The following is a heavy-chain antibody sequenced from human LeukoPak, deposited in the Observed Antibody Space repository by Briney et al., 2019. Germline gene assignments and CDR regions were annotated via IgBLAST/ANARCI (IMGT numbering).Heavy chain of an antibody. V-gene: IGHV1-2*02. CDR1: GYTFTGYY. J-gene: IGHJ3*02. D-gene: IGHD3-10*01. CDR2: INPNSGGT. Sequence: ASVKVSCKASGYTFTGYYMHWVRQAPGQGLEWMGWINPNSGGTNYAQKFQGRVTMTRDTSISTAYMELSGLRSDDTAVYYCARVLLWFGELSEAFDIWGQGTMVTVSS. CDR3: ARVLLWFGELSEAFDI.